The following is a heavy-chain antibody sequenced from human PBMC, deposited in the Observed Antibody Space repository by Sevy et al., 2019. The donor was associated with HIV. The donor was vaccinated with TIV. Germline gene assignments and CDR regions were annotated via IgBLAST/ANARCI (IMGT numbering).Heavy chain of an antibody. V-gene: IGHV3-23*01. CDR2: ISGSGGST. CDR3: AKDHTRGDYVPYYFDY. J-gene: IGHJ4*02. D-gene: IGHD4-17*01. CDR1: GFTFSSYA. Sequence: GGSLRLSCAASGFTFSSYAMSWVRQAPGKGLEWVSAISGSGGSTYYADSVKGRFTISRDNSKNTLYLQMNSLRAEDTAVYYCAKDHTRGDYVPYYFDYWGQGTLVTVSS.